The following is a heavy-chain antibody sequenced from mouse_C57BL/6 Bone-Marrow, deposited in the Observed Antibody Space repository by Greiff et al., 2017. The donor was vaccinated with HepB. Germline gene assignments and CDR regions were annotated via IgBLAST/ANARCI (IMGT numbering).Heavy chain of an antibody. Sequence: VQLKESVAELVRPGASVKLSCTASGFNIKNTYMHWVKQRPEQGLEWIGRIDPANGNTKYAPKFQGKATITADTSSNTAYLQLSSLTSEDTAIYYCARSYYGSSYRNYFDYWGQGTTLTVSS. CDR2: IDPANGNT. CDR1: GFNIKNTY. J-gene: IGHJ2*01. D-gene: IGHD1-1*01. CDR3: ARSYYGSSYRNYFDY. V-gene: IGHV14-3*01.